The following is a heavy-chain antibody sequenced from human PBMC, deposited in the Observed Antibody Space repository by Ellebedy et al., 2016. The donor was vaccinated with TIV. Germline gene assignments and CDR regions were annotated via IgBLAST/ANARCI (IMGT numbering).Heavy chain of an antibody. Sequence: GESLKISCQGSGYRFSTYWIGWVRQMPGKGLEWMGVIYPGDSYTRYSPSFQGQVTISADKSITTAYLHWSTLEASDNAMYYCARRPPAAVGGTADAFDVWGQGTMVIVSS. CDR1: GYRFSTYW. CDR2: IYPGDSYT. J-gene: IGHJ3*01. V-gene: IGHV5-51*01. D-gene: IGHD6-19*01. CDR3: ARRPPAAVGGTADAFDV.